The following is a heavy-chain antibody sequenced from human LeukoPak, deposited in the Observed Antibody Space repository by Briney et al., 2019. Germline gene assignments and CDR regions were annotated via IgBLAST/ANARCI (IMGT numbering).Heavy chain of an antibody. CDR3: ATSRTSDY. CDR1: GFTFSSYW. V-gene: IGHV3-7*03. CDR2: IKQDGSEK. J-gene: IGHJ4*02. D-gene: IGHD1-14*01. Sequence: GGSLRLSCAASGFTFSSYWMSWVRQAPGKGLEWVAIIKQDGSEKYYVDSVKGRFTISRDNAEKSLYLQMNSLRAADTAVYYCATSRTSDYWGQGTLVTVSS.